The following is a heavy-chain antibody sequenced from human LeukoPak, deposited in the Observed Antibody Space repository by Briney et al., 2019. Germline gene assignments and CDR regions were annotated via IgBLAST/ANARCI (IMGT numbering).Heavy chain of an antibody. CDR2: IIPIFGTA. CDR1: GGTFTSYA. V-gene: IGHV1-69*13. CDR3: ASPGGYDSSGYYLYFDC. D-gene: IGHD3-22*01. Sequence: ASVKVSCKASGGTFTSYAISWVRQAPGQGLEWMGGIIPIFGTANYAQKFQGRVTITADESTSTAYMELSRLRSEDTAVYYCASPGGYDSSGYYLYFDCWGQGTLVTVSS. J-gene: IGHJ4*02.